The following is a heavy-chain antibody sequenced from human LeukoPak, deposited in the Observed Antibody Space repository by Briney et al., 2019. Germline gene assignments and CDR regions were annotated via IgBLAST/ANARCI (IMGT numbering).Heavy chain of an antibody. CDR1: GFTFSSYS. Sequence: GGSLRLPCAASGFTFSSYSMNWVRQAPGKGLEWVAFIHYDGSNNYYADSVKGRFTISRDNSKNTLYLQMNTLRADDTAVYYCAKDHGSSDWYYFDYWGQGTLVTVSS. CDR2: IHYDGSNN. V-gene: IGHV3-30*02. J-gene: IGHJ4*02. D-gene: IGHD6-13*01. CDR3: AKDHGSSDWYYFDY.